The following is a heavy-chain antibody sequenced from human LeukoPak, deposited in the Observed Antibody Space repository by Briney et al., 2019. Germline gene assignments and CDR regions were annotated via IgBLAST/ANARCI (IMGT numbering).Heavy chain of an antibody. J-gene: IGHJ4*02. D-gene: IGHD6-19*01. V-gene: IGHV1-2*02. CDR1: GYTFTGYY. Sequence: ASVKVSCKASGYTFTGYYMHWVRQAPGQGLEWMGWINPNSGGTNYAQKFQGRVTMTRDTSISTAYMELSRLRSDDTAVYYCARGPVGVFFQQWLYQDTPHDGIDYWGQGTLVTVSS. CDR3: ARGPVGVFFQQWLYQDTPHDGIDY. CDR2: INPNSGGT.